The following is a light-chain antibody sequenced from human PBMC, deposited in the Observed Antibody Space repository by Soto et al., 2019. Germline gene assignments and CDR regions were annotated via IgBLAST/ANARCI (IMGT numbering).Light chain of an antibody. CDR2: DAS. Sequence: DIQMTQSPSSLSASVGDRVTITCQASQDISNYLNWYQQKPGKAPKLLIYDASNLETGVPSRFSGSGSGTDFTFTISSLQPEDIATYYCQQSYSTPITLGQGTRLEIK. V-gene: IGKV1-33*01. CDR1: QDISNY. J-gene: IGKJ5*01. CDR3: QQSYSTPIT.